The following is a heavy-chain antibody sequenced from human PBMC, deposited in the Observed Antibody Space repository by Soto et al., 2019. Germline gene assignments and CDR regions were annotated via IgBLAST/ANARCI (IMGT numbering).Heavy chain of an antibody. CDR2: MNPNSANT. J-gene: IGHJ6*02. V-gene: IGHV1-8*01. CDR3: ARDQANYGMDV. CDR1: GYTYTSYA. Sequence: QVQLVQCGAEVKKPGASVKVSCKASGYTYTSYAINWVRQASGQGLEWMGWMNPNSANTDYAQKFQGRVTMTRNTSISTAYMELSSLRSEDTAVYYCARDQANYGMDVWGQGTTVTVSS.